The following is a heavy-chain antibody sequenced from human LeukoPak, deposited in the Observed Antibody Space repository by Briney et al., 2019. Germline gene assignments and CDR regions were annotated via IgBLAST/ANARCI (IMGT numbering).Heavy chain of an antibody. CDR2: IKQDGSEK. Sequence: GGSLRLSCAASGFTFSSYWMSWVRQAPGKGLEWVANIKQDGSEKYYVDSVKGRFTISRDNAKNSLYLQMNSLRAEDTAVYYCARDGVVVAATATYYYYGMDVWGQGTTVTVSS. D-gene: IGHD2-15*01. J-gene: IGHJ6*02. V-gene: IGHV3-7*04. CDR3: ARDGVVVAATATYYYYGMDV. CDR1: GFTFSSYW.